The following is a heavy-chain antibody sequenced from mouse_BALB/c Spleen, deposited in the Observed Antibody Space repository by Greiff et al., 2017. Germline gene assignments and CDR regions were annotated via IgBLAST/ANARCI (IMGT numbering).Heavy chain of an antibody. CDR2: ISSGGSYT. V-gene: IGHV5-6-4*01. CDR3: TAIYDGYYGFAY. CDR1: GFTFSSYT. Sequence: EVQLVESGGGLVKPGGSLKLSCAASGFTFSSYTMSWVRQTPEKRLEWVATISSGGSYTYYPDSVKGRFTISRDNAKNTLYLQMSSLKSEDTAMYYCTAIYDGYYGFAYWGQGTLVTVSA. D-gene: IGHD2-3*01. J-gene: IGHJ3*01.